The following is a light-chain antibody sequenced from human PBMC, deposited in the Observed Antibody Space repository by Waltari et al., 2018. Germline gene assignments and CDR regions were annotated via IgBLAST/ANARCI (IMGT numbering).Light chain of an antibody. CDR1: QSLLHSNGYNY. CDR3: MKSLQTT. CDR2: LGS. Sequence: DIVMTQSPLYLPVTPGEPASISCTSSQSLLHSNGYNYLDWYLQKPGQSPQLLIYLGSNRATGVPDRFSGSGSGTDFTLKISRVEADDVGVYYCMKSLQTTFGPGTKVDLK. J-gene: IGKJ3*01. V-gene: IGKV2-28*01.